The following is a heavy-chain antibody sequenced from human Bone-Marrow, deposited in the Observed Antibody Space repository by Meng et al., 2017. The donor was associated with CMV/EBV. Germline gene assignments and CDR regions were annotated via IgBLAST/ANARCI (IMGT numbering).Heavy chain of an antibody. D-gene: IGHD6-19*01. Sequence: GSLRLSCTVSGGYISSTSYYWGWIRQPPGKGLEWIGNSYYSGSTYYNPSLKSRVTISVDTSKNQFSLKLSSVTAADTAVYYCARAPLLSGWYWGLFDYWGQGTLVTVSS. J-gene: IGHJ4*02. CDR1: GGYISSTSYY. V-gene: IGHV4-39*07. CDR3: ARAPLLSGWYWGLFDY. CDR2: SYYSGST.